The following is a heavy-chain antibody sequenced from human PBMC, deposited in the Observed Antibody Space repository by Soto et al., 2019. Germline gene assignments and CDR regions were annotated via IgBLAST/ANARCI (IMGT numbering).Heavy chain of an antibody. J-gene: IGHJ4*02. D-gene: IGHD2-2*01. CDR2: INHSGST. CDR3: AREGGDCSSTSCYGN. CDR1: GGSFSGYY. Sequence: SETLSLTCAVYGGSFSGYYWSWIRQPPGKGLEWIGEINHSGSTNYNPSLKSRVTISVDTSKNQFSLKLSSVTAADTAVYYCAREGGDCSSTSCYGNWGQGTLVTVSS. V-gene: IGHV4-34*01.